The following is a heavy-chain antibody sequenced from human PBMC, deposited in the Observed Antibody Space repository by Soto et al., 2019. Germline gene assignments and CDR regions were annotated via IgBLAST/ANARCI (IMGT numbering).Heavy chain of an antibody. J-gene: IGHJ6*02. CDR1: GGSFSGYY. D-gene: IGHD3-3*01. Sequence: PSETLSLTCAVYGGSFSGYYWSWIRQPPGKGLEWIGEINHSGSTNYNPSLKSRVTISVDTSKNQFSLKLSSVTAADTAVYYCARAYPYYDFWSGPYYGMDVWGQGTTVTVS. CDR3: ARAYPYYDFWSGPYYGMDV. CDR2: INHSGST. V-gene: IGHV4-34*01.